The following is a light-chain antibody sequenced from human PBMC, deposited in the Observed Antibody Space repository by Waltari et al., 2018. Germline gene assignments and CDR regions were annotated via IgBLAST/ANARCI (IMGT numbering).Light chain of an antibody. CDR3: HQRSSWPLT. CDR2: DTS. CDR1: QSVFNY. V-gene: IGKV3-11*01. Sequence: IVFTQSPVTLSLSPGERATLSCRASQSVFNYLAWYQQKPGQAPRLLIYDTSNRSTGIPERFSASGSGTDFTLTISRLEPEDFAVYYCHQRSSWPLTFGGGNKVEIK. J-gene: IGKJ4*01.